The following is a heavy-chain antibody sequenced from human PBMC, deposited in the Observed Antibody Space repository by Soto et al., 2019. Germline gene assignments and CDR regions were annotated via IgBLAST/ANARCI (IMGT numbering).Heavy chain of an antibody. CDR2: IGTRTGDL. J-gene: IGHJ4*02. CDR3: AKRSPSGTYYFDY. CDR1: GFTFTSYA. V-gene: IGHV3-23*01. D-gene: IGHD3-3*01. Sequence: PGGSLRLTCAASGFTFTSYAMTWVRQGPGKGLEWVSSIGTRTGDLLYADSVKVRFTISRDNSRNTLYLQMNSPRTEDTATYYCAKRSPSGTYYFDYWGQGTLVTVSS.